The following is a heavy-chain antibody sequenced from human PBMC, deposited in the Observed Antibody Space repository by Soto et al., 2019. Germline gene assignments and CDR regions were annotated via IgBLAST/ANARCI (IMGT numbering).Heavy chain of an antibody. CDR1: GFTFSNYW. CDR3: VRGSVYNWSGDF. CDR2: INGDGSTT. V-gene: IGHV3-74*01. D-gene: IGHD3-3*01. J-gene: IGHJ4*02. Sequence: EVQLVVSGGDLIQPGGSLRLSCAASGFTFSNYWMHWVRQAPGKGLVWVSRINGDGSTTSYADSVKGRFTISRDNAKNTLSLQMNSLRAEDTAVYYCVRGSVYNWSGDFWGQGTLVTVSS.